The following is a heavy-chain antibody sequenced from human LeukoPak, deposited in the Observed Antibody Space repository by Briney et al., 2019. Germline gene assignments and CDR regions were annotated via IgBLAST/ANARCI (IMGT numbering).Heavy chain of an antibody. D-gene: IGHD3-10*01. CDR2: IYHRGST. V-gene: IGHV4-30-2*01. J-gene: IGHJ6*02. CDR3: ARGGTMVRGLVDYYYGMDV. CDR1: GGSLSRVGYS. Sequence: SQTLSLTCAVSGGSLSRVGYSWGWIRQTPGKGLEWIGYIYHRGSTYYNPSLKSRVTLSVDRSQNQFSLKLSSVTAADTAVYYCARGGTMVRGLVDYYYGMDVWGQGTTVSVSS.